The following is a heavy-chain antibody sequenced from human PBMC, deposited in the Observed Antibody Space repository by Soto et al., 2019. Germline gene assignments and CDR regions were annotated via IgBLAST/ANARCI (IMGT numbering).Heavy chain of an antibody. CDR2: ISGSGGST. Sequence: GGSLRLSCAASGFTFSSYAMSWVRQAPGKGLEWVSAISGSGGSTYYADSVKGRFTISRDNSKNTLYLQMNSLRAEVTAVYYCALTNTYYDFWSGLEKLDYWGQGTLVTVSS. CDR3: ALTNTYYDFWSGLEKLDY. J-gene: IGHJ4*02. D-gene: IGHD3-3*01. CDR1: GFTFSSYA. V-gene: IGHV3-23*01.